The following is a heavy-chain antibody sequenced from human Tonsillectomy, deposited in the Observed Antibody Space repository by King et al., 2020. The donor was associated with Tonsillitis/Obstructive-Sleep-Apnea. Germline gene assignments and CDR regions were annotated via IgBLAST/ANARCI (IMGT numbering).Heavy chain of an antibody. V-gene: IGHV3-15*01. CDR2: IKSKTDGGTT. CDR3: PTRPNFVFWGIYYYYMDV. J-gene: IGHJ6*03. D-gene: IGHD3-16*01. CDR1: GFTFSNAW. Sequence: VQLVESGGGLVKPGGSLRLSCAASGFTFSNAWMSWVRQAPGKGLEWVGRIKSKTDGGTTDYAAPVKGRFTISRDDSKNTLYLKMNSLKTEDTAVYYCPTRPNFVFWGIYYYYMDVWGKGNTVTVSS.